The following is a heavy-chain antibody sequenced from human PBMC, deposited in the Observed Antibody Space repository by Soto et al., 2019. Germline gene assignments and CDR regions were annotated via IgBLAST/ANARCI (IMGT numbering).Heavy chain of an antibody. V-gene: IGHV3-48*03. CDR1: GFTFSSYE. CDR3: ARDRGHKYYDFWSGYLPLGGMDV. D-gene: IGHD3-3*01. Sequence: GGSLRLSCAASGFTFSSYEMNWVRQAPGKGLEWVSYISSSGSTIYYADSVKGRFTISRDNAKNSLYLQMNSLRAEDTAVYYCARDRGHKYYDFWSGYLPLGGMDVWGQGTTATVSS. J-gene: IGHJ6*02. CDR2: ISSSGSTI.